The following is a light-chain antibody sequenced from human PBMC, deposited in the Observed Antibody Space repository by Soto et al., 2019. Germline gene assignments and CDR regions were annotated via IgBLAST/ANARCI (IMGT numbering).Light chain of an antibody. V-gene: IGKV3-15*01. Sequence: EIVMTQSPATLYVSPGERATLSCRASKSLSSSIAWYQKKPGQAPRLLIYGASTRATGIPARFSGSGSGTEFTLTISSLQSEDFAVYYCQQYNNWPHMYTFGQGTKVEIK. J-gene: IGKJ2*01. CDR1: KSLSSS. CDR2: GAS. CDR3: QQYNNWPHMYT.